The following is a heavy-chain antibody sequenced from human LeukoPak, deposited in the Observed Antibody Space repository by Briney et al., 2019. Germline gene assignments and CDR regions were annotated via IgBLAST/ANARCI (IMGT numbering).Heavy chain of an antibody. CDR3: AKGKGSSSSSIDW. V-gene: IGHV3-23*01. CDR1: GFTFNTYA. Sequence: GGSLRFSCAASGFTFNTYAMSWVRQAPGKGLEWVSAISGSGGSTYYVDSVKGRFTISRDNSKNTLYLQIHSLRAEDTAVYYCAKGKGSSSSSIDWWGQGTLVTVSS. J-gene: IGHJ4*02. CDR2: ISGSGGST. D-gene: IGHD2-15*01.